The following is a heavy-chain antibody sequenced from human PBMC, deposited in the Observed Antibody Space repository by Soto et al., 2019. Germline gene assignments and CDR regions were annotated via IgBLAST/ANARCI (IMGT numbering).Heavy chain of an antibody. CDR3: ARDLYGDDGMDV. D-gene: IGHD4-17*01. CDR1: GYTFTSYY. CDR2: INPSGGST. V-gene: IGHV1-46*01. Sequence: GASVKVCCKASGYTFTSYYMHWVRQAPGQGLEWMGIINPSGGSTSYAQKFQGRVTMTRDTSTSTVYMELSSLRSEDTAVYYCARDLYGDDGMDVWGQGTTVTVSS. J-gene: IGHJ6*02.